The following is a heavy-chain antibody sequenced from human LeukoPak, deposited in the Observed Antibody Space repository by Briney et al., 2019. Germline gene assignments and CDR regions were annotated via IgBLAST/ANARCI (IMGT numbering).Heavy chain of an antibody. CDR1: GGSISSYY. CDR2: IYYSGST. V-gene: IGHV4-59*01. D-gene: IGHD3-22*01. J-gene: IGHJ3*02. Sequence: SETLSLTCTVSGGSISSYYWSWIRQPPGQGLEWIGYIYYSGSTNYNPSLKSRVTISVDTSKNQFSLKLSSVTAADTAVYYCAREYYYESSGGVVAFDIWGQGTMVTVSS. CDR3: AREYYYESSGGVVAFDI.